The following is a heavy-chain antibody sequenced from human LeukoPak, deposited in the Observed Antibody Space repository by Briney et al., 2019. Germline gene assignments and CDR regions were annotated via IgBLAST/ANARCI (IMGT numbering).Heavy chain of an antibody. Sequence: GGSLRLSCAASGFTFSSYGMHWVRQAPGKGLEWVAVISYDGSNKYYADSVKGRFTISRDNSKNTLYLQMNSLRAEDTAVYYCAKDGGNILSGSHDYWGQGTLVTVSS. CDR3: AKDGGNILSGSHDY. CDR2: ISYDGSNK. J-gene: IGHJ4*02. D-gene: IGHD3-9*01. V-gene: IGHV3-30*18. CDR1: GFTFSSYG.